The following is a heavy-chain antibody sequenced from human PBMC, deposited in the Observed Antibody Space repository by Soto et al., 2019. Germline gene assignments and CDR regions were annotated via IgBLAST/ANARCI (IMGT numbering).Heavy chain of an antibody. J-gene: IGHJ4*02. CDR2: ISGSGGST. CDR3: AKVEAGTTAPCLDY. Sequence: EVQLLESGGGLVQPGGSLRLSCAASGFTFSSYAMSWVRQAPGKGLEWVSAISGSGGSTYYAHSVKGRFTISRDNSKNTLYLQMNSLRAEDTAVYYCAKVEAGTTAPCLDYWGQGTLVTVSS. V-gene: IGHV3-23*01. D-gene: IGHD4-17*01. CDR1: GFTFSSYA.